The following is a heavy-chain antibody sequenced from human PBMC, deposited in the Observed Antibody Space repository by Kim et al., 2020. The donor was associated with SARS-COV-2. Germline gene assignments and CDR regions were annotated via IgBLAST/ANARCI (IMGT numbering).Heavy chain of an antibody. D-gene: IGHD4-17*01. J-gene: IGHJ3*02. CDR3: ARNFDYPIAFDI. Sequence: SETLSLTCSASGGSISSTSYYWGWIRQPPGKGLEWIGSIYYTGSAKYYPSLESRVSITAETSKNQFSLKPSSVTAADTAVYYCARNFDYPIAFDIWGEGT. CDR2: IYYTGSA. V-gene: IGHV4-39*01. CDR1: GGSISSTSYY.